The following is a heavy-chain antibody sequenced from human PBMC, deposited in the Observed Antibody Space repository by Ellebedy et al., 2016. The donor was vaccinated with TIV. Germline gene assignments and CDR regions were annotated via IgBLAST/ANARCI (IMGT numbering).Heavy chain of an antibody. V-gene: IGHV3-21*06. CDR2: MSNNGDST. J-gene: IGHJ4*02. CDR3: ARDNWNGLAPDY. D-gene: IGHD1-20*01. CDR1: GFTFSSFA. Sequence: GESLKISCEASGFTFSSFAMSWVRQPPGKGLEWVSAMSNNGDSTNYADSMTGRFTISRDNARNSLYLQMTSLRAEDTAVYYCARDNWNGLAPDYWGQGTLVTVSS.